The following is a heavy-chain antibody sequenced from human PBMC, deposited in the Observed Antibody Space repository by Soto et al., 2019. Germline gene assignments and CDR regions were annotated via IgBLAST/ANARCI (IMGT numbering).Heavy chain of an antibody. CDR2: MNSDGSTI. J-gene: IGHJ2*01. Sequence: EGQLVESGGGLVQPGGSLRLSCAASGFTFSDYWVHWVRQVPGKGLVWVSRMNSDGSTISYADSVKGRFTISRDNAKNTVYLQMNSLTAEDTAVYYCARVGQGFWYFDLWGRDTLVTVSS. CDR3: ARVGQGFWYFDL. V-gene: IGHV3-74*01. CDR1: GFTFSDYW.